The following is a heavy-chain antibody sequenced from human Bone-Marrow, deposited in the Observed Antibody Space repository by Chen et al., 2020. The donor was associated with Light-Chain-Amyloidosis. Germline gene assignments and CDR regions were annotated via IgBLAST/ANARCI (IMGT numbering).Heavy chain of an antibody. J-gene: IGHJ5*02. CDR3: SIRIAVPGANEET. Sequence: QLQLQESGPGLVKPSETLFLTCTVSDGSINSGDYYWGWIRQSPGKGLEWIGSIYYSGAAFYNPSLRSRVTISLDTSKNLLSLRLTSVTAADTAVYYCSIRIAVPGANEETWGQGTLVTVSS. CDR2: IYYSGAA. CDR1: DGSINSGDYY. V-gene: IGHV4-39*02. D-gene: IGHD6-19*01.